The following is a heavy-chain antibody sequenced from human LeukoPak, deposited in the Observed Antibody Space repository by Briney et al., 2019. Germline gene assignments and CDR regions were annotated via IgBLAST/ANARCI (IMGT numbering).Heavy chain of an antibody. D-gene: IGHD2-21*02. V-gene: IGHV3-21*01. Sequence: PGGSLRLSCAASGFTFSSYSMNWVRQAPGKGLEWVSSISSSSSYIYYADSVKGRFTISRDNAKNSLHLQMNSLRAEDTAVYYCARSLVTAISIGYWGQGTLVTVSS. CDR3: ARSLVTAISIGY. CDR1: GFTFSSYS. J-gene: IGHJ4*02. CDR2: ISSSSSYI.